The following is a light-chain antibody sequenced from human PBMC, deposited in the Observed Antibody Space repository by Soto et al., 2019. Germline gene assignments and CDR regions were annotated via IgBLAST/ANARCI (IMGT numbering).Light chain of an antibody. CDR1: QSVSSSY. J-gene: IGKJ3*01. Sequence: EIVLTQSPGTLSLSPGERATLSCRASQSVSSSYVAWYQQKPGQAPRLLIDGASSRATGIPDRFSGSGSGTDFTLTISRLEPEDFAVYYCQQYGSSPPFTFGPGTKVDSK. V-gene: IGKV3-20*01. CDR2: GAS. CDR3: QQYGSSPPFT.